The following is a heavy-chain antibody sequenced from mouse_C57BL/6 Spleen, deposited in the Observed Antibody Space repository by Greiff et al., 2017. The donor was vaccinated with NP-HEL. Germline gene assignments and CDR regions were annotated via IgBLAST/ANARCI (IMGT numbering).Heavy chain of an antibody. V-gene: IGHV1-81*01. CDR1: GYTFTSYG. CDR3: ARQLGHFDD. Sequence: LVESGAELARPGASVKLSCKASGYTFTSYGISWVKQRTGQGLEWIGEIYPRSGNTYYTEKLKGKATLTADKSSSTAYIELRSLTSEDTAVYSCARQLGHFDDWGQGPTLTVSS. J-gene: IGHJ2*01. CDR2: IYPRSGNT. D-gene: IGHD4-1*02.